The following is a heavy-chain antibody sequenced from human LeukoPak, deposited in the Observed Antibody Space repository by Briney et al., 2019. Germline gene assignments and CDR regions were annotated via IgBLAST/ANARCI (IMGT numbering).Heavy chain of an antibody. V-gene: IGHV6-1*01. CDR2: TYYRSKWYN. Sequence: SQTLSLTCAISGDSVSSNTAAWNWIRQSPSRGLEWLGRTYYRSKWYNGYAVSVKSRITFTPDTSKNQFSLQLNSVTPEDAAVYYCVRSEQQLEGYFFDSWGQGTLVTVSS. J-gene: IGHJ4*02. CDR3: VRSEQQLEGYFFDS. CDR1: GDSVSSNTAA. D-gene: IGHD6-13*01.